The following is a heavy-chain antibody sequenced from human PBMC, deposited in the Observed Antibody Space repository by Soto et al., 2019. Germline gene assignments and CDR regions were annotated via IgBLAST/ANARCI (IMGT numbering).Heavy chain of an antibody. Sequence: SDTLSLTCAVYGGSFSGYYWSGIRQPPGKGLEWIGEINHSGSTNYNPSLKSRVTISVDTSKNQFSLKLSSVTAADTAVYYCAKGVQLWDYYYYYAMHVWVKGTTVT. J-gene: IGHJ6*04. D-gene: IGHD5-18*01. V-gene: IGHV4-34*01. CDR1: GGSFSGYY. CDR2: INHSGST. CDR3: AKGVQLWDYYYYYAMHV.